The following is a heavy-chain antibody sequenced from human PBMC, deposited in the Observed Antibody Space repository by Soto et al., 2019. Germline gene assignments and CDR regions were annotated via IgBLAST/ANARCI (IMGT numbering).Heavy chain of an antibody. CDR1: WFTFSSYG. J-gene: IGHJ4*02. CDR2: IWYDGSNK. D-gene: IGHD3-22*01. CDR3: ARDLSYYYDSSGYDPIADY. V-gene: IGHV3-33*01. Sequence: PGGSLRIACAACWFTFSSYGMHWVRQAPGKGLEWVAVIWYDGSNKYYADSVKGRFTISRDNSKNTLYLQMNSLRAEDTAVYYCARDLSYYYDSSGYDPIADYWGQGTLVTVSS.